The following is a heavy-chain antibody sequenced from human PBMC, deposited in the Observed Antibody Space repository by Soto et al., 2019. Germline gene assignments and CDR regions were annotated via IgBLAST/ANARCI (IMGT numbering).Heavy chain of an antibody. CDR3: ARASYCSSTSCMGYYFDY. CDR2: MNPYNGNT. J-gene: IGHJ4*02. CDR1: GYTFTSYD. V-gene: IGHV1-8*01. Sequence: EASVKVSCTDSGYTFTSYDINWVRQATGQGLEWMGWMNPYNGNTDYAQKFQGRVTMTTDTSISTAYMELRSLRSDDTAVYYCARASYCSSTSCMGYYFDYWGQGTLVTVSS. D-gene: IGHD2-2*01.